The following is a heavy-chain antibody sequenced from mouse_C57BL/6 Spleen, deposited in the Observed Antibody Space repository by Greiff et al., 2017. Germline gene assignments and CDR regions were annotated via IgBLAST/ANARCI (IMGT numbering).Heavy chain of an antibody. CDR1: GYTFTSYW. CDR3: ARGVVYYAMDY. Sequence: QVQLQQPGAELVRPGSSVKLSCKASGYTFTSYWMHWVKQRPIQGLEWIGNIDPSDSETHYNQKFKDKATLTVDKSSSTAYMQLSSLTSEDSAVYYCARGVVYYAMDYWGQGTSVTVSS. J-gene: IGHJ4*01. V-gene: IGHV1-52*01. CDR2: IDPSDSET.